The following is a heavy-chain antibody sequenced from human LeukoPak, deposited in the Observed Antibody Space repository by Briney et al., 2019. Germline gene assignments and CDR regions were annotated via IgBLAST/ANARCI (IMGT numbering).Heavy chain of an antibody. D-gene: IGHD2-8*02. V-gene: IGHV4-39*01. J-gene: IGHJ6*02. CDR3: ARHVLKYYYYYGMDV. Sequence: SETLSLTCTVSGGSISSGSSYWGWIRQPPGKGLEWIGSISYSGNSYYNPSLKSRVTISVDTSKYQFSLKLSSVTAADTAVYYCARHVLKYYYYYGMDVWGQGTTVTVSS. CDR2: ISYSGNS. CDR1: GGSISSGSSY.